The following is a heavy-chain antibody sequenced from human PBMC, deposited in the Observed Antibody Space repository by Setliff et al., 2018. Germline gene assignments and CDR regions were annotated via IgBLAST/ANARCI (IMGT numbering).Heavy chain of an antibody. V-gene: IGHV3-15*01. Sequence: GGSLRLSCVASTFTFSKYAMTWVRQAPGKGPEWVGRIKSKTDGGTTEYAEPVKGRFTISRDDSKNTLYLRMSSLKTEDTAVYYCTTGVNSANWEYYFEYWGQGTLVTVSS. J-gene: IGHJ4*02. CDR1: TFTFSKYA. CDR3: TTGVNSANWEYYFEY. D-gene: IGHD1-1*01. CDR2: IKSKTDGGTT.